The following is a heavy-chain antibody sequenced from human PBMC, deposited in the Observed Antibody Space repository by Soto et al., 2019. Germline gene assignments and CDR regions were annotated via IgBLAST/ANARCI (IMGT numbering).Heavy chain of an antibody. J-gene: IGHJ6*02. CDR2: ISYDGSNK. CDR3: AKGTYYYDSSGYYYYYYGMDV. V-gene: IGHV3-30*18. D-gene: IGHD3-22*01. Sequence: GGSLSLSCAASGFTFSSYGMHCVRQAPGKGLEWVAVISYDGSNKYYADSVKGRFTISRDNSKNTLYLQMNSLRAEDTAVYYCAKGTYYYDSSGYYYYYYGMDVWGQGTTGTSP. CDR1: GFTFSSYG.